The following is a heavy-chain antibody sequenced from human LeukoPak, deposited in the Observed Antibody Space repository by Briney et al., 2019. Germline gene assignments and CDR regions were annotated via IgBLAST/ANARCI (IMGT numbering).Heavy chain of an antibody. J-gene: IGHJ4*02. V-gene: IGHV1-24*01. CDR3: ATGSRFLENFDY. Sequence: ASVKVSCKVSGYTLTELSMHWARQAPGKGLEWMGGFDPEDGETIYAQKFQGRVTVTEDTSTDTAYMELSSLRSEDTAVYYCATGSRFLENFDYWGQGTLVTVSS. D-gene: IGHD3-3*01. CDR1: GYTLTELS. CDR2: FDPEDGET.